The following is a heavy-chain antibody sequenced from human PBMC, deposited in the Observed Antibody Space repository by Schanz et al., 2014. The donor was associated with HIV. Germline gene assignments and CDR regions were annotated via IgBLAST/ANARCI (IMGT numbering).Heavy chain of an antibody. J-gene: IGHJ4*02. CDR2: SSHAGSVK. CDR1: GFLFSNYG. Sequence: QVHLVESGGGVVQPGRSLRLSCVGSGFLFSNYGIHWVRQAPGKGLEGVALSSHAGSVKFYGDSVKGRFTISRDTFKNTVYLQMNSLRSEDTAVYYCAKASESIFGVEGLDFWGQGTLVIVSS. V-gene: IGHV3-30*18. D-gene: IGHD3-3*01. CDR3: AKASESIFGVEGLDF.